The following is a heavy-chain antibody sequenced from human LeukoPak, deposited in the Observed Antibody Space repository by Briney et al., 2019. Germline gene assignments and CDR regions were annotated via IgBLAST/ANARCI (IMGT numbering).Heavy chain of an antibody. D-gene: IGHD3-10*01. Sequence: QPGRSLRLSCAASGFTFSSYAMHWVRQAPGKGLEWVAVISYDGSNKYYADSVKGRFTISRDNSKNTLYLQMNSPRAEDTAVYYCARAPLWFGELSVAFDIWGQGTMVTVSS. CDR2: ISYDGSNK. CDR1: GFTFSSYA. J-gene: IGHJ3*02. CDR3: ARAPLWFGELSVAFDI. V-gene: IGHV3-30-3*01.